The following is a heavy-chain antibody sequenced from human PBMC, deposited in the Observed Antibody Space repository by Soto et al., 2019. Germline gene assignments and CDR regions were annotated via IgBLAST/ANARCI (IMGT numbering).Heavy chain of an antibody. D-gene: IGHD6-19*01. CDR2: INSDGSST. CDR3: AVAVAGPTAIGY. CDR1: GFTFSSYW. Sequence: EVPLVESGGGLVQPGGSLRLSCAASGFTFSSYWMHWVRQAPGKGLVWVSRINSDGSSTSYADSVKGRFTISRDTAKNTLYLKMNSLRAEDTAVYYCAVAVAGPTAIGYWGQGTLVTVSS. J-gene: IGHJ4*02. V-gene: IGHV3-74*01.